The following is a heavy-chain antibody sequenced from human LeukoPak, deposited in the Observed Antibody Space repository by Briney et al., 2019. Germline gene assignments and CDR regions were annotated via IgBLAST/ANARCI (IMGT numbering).Heavy chain of an antibody. Sequence: GGSLRLSCAASGFTFSSYGMHWVRQAPGKGLEWVAFIRYDGSNKYYADSVKGRFTISRDNSKNTLYLQMNSLRVEDTAVYHCAKDRGYCSSTSCHPENAFDIWGQGTMVTVSS. J-gene: IGHJ3*02. CDR1: GFTFSSYG. CDR2: IRYDGSNK. D-gene: IGHD2-2*01. V-gene: IGHV3-30*02. CDR3: AKDRGYCSSTSCHPENAFDI.